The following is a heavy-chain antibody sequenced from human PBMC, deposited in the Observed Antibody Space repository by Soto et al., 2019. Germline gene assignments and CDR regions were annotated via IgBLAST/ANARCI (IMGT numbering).Heavy chain of an antibody. D-gene: IGHD5-12*01. J-gene: IGHJ4*02. CDR2: INPSGST. CDR3: AGEGWLQFTLDY. Sequence: QVQLQQWGAGLLKPSETLSLTCAVYGGSFSGYYWSWIRQPPGKGLEWIGEINPSGSTNYNPSLKSRVTISVDTSKNQFSLKLSSVTAADTAVYYCAGEGWLQFTLDYWGQGTLVTVSS. CDR1: GGSFSGYY. V-gene: IGHV4-34*01.